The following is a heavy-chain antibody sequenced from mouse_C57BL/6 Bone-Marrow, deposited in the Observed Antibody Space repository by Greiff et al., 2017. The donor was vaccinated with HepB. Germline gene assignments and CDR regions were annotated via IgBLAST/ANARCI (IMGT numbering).Heavy chain of an antibody. J-gene: IGHJ3*01. CDR2: SRNKANDYTT. CDR3: ARDYYGSSYELAY. CDR1: GFTFSDFY. Sequence: EVKLMESGGGLVQSGRSLRLSCATSGFTFSDFYMEWVRQAPGKGLEWIAASRNKANDYTTEYSASVKGRFIVSRDTSQSILYLQMNALRAEDTAMYYCARDYYGSSYELAYWGQGTLVTVSA. V-gene: IGHV7-1*01. D-gene: IGHD1-1*01.